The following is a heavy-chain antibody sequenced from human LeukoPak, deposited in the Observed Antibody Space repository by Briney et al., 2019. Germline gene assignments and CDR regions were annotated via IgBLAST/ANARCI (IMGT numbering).Heavy chain of an antibody. V-gene: IGHV3-23*01. J-gene: IGHJ4*02. CDR3: AKEGGTGTRFDY. Sequence: GGSLRLSCAASGFTFRSYGMHWVRQAPGKGLYWVSAISGSGTGTYYADSVKGRFTISRDNSKNTLYLQMNSLRAEDTAVYYCAKEGGTGTRFDYWGQGTLVTVSS. D-gene: IGHD1-7*01. CDR1: GFTFRSYG. CDR2: ISGSGTGT.